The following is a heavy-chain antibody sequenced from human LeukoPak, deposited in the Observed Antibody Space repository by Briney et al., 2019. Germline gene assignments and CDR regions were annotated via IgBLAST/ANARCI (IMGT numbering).Heavy chain of an antibody. D-gene: IGHD3-22*01. V-gene: IGHV1-18*01. J-gene: IGHJ4*02. CDR2: ISAYNGNT. CDR3: ARAAYDSTPDGY. Sequence: ASVKVSCKASGYTFTNYGVSWVRQAPGQGLEWMGWISAYNGNTNYAQKLQGRVTMTTDTSTSTAYMELRSLRSDDTAVYYCARAAYDSTPDGYWGQGTLVTVSS. CDR1: GYTFTNYG.